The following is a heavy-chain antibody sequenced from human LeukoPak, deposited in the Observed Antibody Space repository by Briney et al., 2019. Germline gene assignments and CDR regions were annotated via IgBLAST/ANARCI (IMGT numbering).Heavy chain of an antibody. CDR2: ISESSSYI. J-gene: IGHJ5*02. D-gene: IGHD2-15*01. CDR1: GFTFSSYG. CDR3: ARQRRYCISGSCRGWFDP. Sequence: PGGSLRLSCAASGFTFSSYGMHWVRQAPGKGLEWVSSISESSSYIFQADSVKGRFTISRDNTKNSLYLQMNSLRVEDTAVYYCARQRRYCISGSCRGWFDPWGQGTLVTVSS. V-gene: IGHV3-21*01.